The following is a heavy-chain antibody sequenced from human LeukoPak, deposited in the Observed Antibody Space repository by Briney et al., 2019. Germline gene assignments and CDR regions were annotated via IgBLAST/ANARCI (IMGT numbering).Heavy chain of an antibody. Sequence: GRSLRLSCAVSGFTFSSYAMHCVRQAPGKGLEWVALISYDGSNKYYADSVKGRFTISRDNSKNTLYLQMDSLRAEDTAMYYCASPDNSGYSAMLKYWGQGTLVTVSS. V-gene: IGHV3-30-3*01. CDR3: ASPDNSGYSAMLKY. J-gene: IGHJ4*02. CDR1: GFTFSSYA. D-gene: IGHD3-22*01. CDR2: ISYDGSNK.